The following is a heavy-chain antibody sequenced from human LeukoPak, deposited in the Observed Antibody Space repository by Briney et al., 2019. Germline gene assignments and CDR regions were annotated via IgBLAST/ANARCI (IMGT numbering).Heavy chain of an antibody. CDR1: GFSFSGYW. V-gene: IGHV3-74*01. CDR2: INEDGSFT. D-gene: IGHD2-21*01. Sequence: GGSMRLAWAAYGFSFSGYWMHWVRQAPGKGLVWVSRINEDGSFTSYADSVKGRFTVSRDNAKNTLYLQMNSLRAEDTAVYYCARDLVMVNTPGDDFDYWGRGTLVTVPS. J-gene: IGHJ4*02. CDR3: ARDLVMVNTPGDDFDY.